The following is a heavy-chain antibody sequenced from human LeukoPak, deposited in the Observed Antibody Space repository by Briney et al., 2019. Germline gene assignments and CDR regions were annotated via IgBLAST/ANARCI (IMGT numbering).Heavy chain of an antibody. CDR2: FTGSGGNT. V-gene: IGHV3-23*01. J-gene: IGHJ4*02. D-gene: IGHD3-9*01. Sequence: PGGSLRLSCAASGFTFSNYAMSWVRQAPGKGLEWVSAFTGSGGNTYYADSVKGRFTIPRDNSKNTVFLQMNSLRAEDTAVYYCAKWGDYDVLTGYYVSDYWGQGTLVTVSS. CDR3: AKWGDYDVLTGYYVSDY. CDR1: GFTFSNYA.